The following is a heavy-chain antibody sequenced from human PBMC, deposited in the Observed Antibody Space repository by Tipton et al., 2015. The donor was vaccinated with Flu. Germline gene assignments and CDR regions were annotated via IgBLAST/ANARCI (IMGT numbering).Heavy chain of an antibody. Sequence: LRLSCTVSGGSISSSSYYWGWIRQPPGKGLEWIGSIYYSGSTYYNPSLKSRVTISVDTSKNQFSLKLSSVTAADTAVYYCARDRLLWFGDRYGMDVWGQGTTVTASS. V-gene: IGHV4-39*07. CDR2: IYYSGST. D-gene: IGHD3-10*01. J-gene: IGHJ6*02. CDR3: ARDRLLWFGDRYGMDV. CDR1: GGSISSSSYY.